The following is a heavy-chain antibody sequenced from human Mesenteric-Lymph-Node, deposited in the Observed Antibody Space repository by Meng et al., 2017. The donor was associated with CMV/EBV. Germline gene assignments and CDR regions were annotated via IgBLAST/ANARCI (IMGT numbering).Heavy chain of an antibody. CDR2: IYYSGST. CDR3: AREVNYYDTSLDY. CDR1: GGSINSGDYY. Sequence: LRLSCTVSGGSINSGDYYWSWIRQLPGKGLEWIGYIYYSGSTFYNPSLKSRVSISVDTSKNAFSLKLSSVTAADTAVYYCAREVNYYDTSLDYWGQGTLVTVSS. J-gene: IGHJ4*02. D-gene: IGHD3-22*01. V-gene: IGHV4-31*03.